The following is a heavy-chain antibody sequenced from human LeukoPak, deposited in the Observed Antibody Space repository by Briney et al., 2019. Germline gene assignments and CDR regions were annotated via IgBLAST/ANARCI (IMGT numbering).Heavy chain of an antibody. V-gene: IGHV3-30*18. CDR3: AKGSFTGWFGELSHFDY. D-gene: IGHD3-10*01. CDR2: ISYDGSNK. Sequence: PGGSLRLSCAASGFTFSSYGIHWVRQAPGKGLEWVAVISYDGSNKYYADSVKGRFTISRDNSKNTLYLQMNSLRAEDTAVYYCAKGSFTGWFGELSHFDYWGQGTLVTVSS. CDR1: GFTFSSYG. J-gene: IGHJ4*02.